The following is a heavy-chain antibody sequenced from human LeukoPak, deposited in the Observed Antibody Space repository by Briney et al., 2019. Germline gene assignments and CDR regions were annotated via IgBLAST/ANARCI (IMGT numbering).Heavy chain of an antibody. CDR2: ISGSGGTT. Sequence: GGTLRLSCAASGFTFSSYGMSWVRQAPGKGLEWVSAISGSGGTTDYADSVKGRFTISRDNSKNTLYLQMNTLRTEDTAIYYCAIFQISTSWPEYFQHWGQGTLVTVSS. V-gene: IGHV3-23*01. CDR1: GFTFSSYG. J-gene: IGHJ1*01. CDR3: AIFQISTSWPEYFQH. D-gene: IGHD6-13*01.